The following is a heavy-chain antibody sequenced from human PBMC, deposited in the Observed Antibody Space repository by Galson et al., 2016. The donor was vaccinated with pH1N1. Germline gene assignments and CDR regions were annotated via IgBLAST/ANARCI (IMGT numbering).Heavy chain of an antibody. V-gene: IGHV4-59*11. Sequence: LSLTCPVSRGAINNHYWTWIRQPPGKGLEWMGYIYYSGSTNYNPSLKSRVTMSVDTSKDQFSLKLTSVTAADTAVYYCARDSSGWYFDYWGQGTLVTVSS. D-gene: IGHD6-19*01. CDR2: IYYSGST. J-gene: IGHJ4*02. CDR1: RGAINNHY. CDR3: ARDSSGWYFDY.